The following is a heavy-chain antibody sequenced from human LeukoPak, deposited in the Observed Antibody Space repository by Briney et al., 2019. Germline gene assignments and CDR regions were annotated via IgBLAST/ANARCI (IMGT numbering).Heavy chain of an antibody. CDR1: GGSIRSTNYS. J-gene: IGHJ3*02. D-gene: IGHD2-2*01. CDR2: IYYSGST. V-gene: IGHV4-39*07. Sequence: PSETLSLTCTVPGGSIRSTNYSWGWIRQPPGKGLEWIGSIYYSGSTYYNPSLKSRVTISVDTSKNQFSLKLSSVTAADTAVYYCARGLVVVPAAKRGGNAFDIWGQGTMVTVSS. CDR3: ARGLVVVPAAKRGGNAFDI.